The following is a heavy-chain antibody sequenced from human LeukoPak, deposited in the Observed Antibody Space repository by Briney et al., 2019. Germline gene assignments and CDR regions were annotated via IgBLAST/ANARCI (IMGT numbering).Heavy chain of an antibody. D-gene: IGHD3-10*01. CDR1: GGSISSSSYY. V-gene: IGHV4-39*01. Sequence: PSETLSLTCTASGGSISSSSYYWGWIRQPPGKGLEWIGSIYYSGSTYYNPSFKGRVTISVDTSKNQFSLKLSSVTAADTAVYYCARKYYGSGSYYKDINFDYWGQGTLVTVSS. CDR3: ARKYYGSGSYYKDINFDY. CDR2: IYYSGST. J-gene: IGHJ4*02.